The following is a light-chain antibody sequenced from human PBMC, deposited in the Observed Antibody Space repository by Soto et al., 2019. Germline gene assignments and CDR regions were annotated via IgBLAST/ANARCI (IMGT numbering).Light chain of an antibody. CDR2: GAS. Sequence: EIVLTQSPGTLSLSPGERATLSCRASQSVSSSYLAWYQQKPGQAPRLLIYGASSRATGIPDRFSGSGSGTDFTLTISRLEPEDFAVYYCQQYGSSRWTLXKGTKVAI. V-gene: IGKV3-20*01. CDR3: QQYGSSRWT. J-gene: IGKJ1*01. CDR1: QSVSSSY.